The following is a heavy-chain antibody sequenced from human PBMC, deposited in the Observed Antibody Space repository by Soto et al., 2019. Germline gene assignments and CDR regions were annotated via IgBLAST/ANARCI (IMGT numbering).Heavy chain of an antibody. CDR3: ARARTILVVTGNPPGFGY. V-gene: IGHV5-51*01. D-gene: IGHD2-21*02. CDR2: IYPGDSDT. Sequence: GESLKISCKGSGYSFTSYWIGWVRQMPVKGLEWMGIIYPGDSDTRYSPSFQGQVTISADKSISTAYLQWSSLKASDTAMYYCARARTILVVTGNPPGFGYWGQGTLGTVSS. J-gene: IGHJ4*02. CDR1: GYSFTSYW.